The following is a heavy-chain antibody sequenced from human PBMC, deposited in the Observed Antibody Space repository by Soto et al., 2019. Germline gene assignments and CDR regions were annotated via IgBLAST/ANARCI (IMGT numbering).Heavy chain of an antibody. V-gene: IGHV1-69*01. CDR3: ASFHWNYVEYGMDV. D-gene: IGHD1-7*01. J-gene: IGHJ6*02. CDR1: GGTFSSYA. Sequence: QVQLVQSGAEVKKPGSSVKVSCKASGGTFSSYAISWVRQAPGQGLEWMGGIIPIFGTANYAQKFHGRVTITADESTSTAYMELSSLRSEDTAVYYCASFHWNYVEYGMDVWGQGTTVTVSS. CDR2: IIPIFGTA.